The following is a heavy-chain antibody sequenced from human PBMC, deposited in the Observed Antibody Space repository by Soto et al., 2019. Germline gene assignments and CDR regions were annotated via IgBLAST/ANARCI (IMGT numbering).Heavy chain of an antibody. CDR2: IYYTGST. J-gene: IGHJ4*02. CDR3: AKYRRTEAEGFTLDY. Sequence: SETLSLTCTVPVDSVNNYYWSWIRQPPGKRLEWIGCIYYTGSTTYNPSLETRVTMSVDTSKNQFSLKLNSVNAADTAVYYCAKYRRTEAEGFTLDYWGRGTLVTVSS. D-gene: IGHD6-13*01. V-gene: IGHV4-59*02. CDR1: VDSVNNYY.